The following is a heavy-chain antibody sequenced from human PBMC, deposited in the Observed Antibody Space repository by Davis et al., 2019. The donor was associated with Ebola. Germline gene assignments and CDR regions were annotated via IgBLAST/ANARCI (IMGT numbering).Heavy chain of an antibody. CDR3: AKVGHIVMVVAATGLFDY. V-gene: IGHV3-23*01. CDR2: ISGSGGST. J-gene: IGHJ4*02. Sequence: GESLKISCAASGFTFSSYTMSWVRQAPGKGLEWVSAISGSGGSTYYADSVKGLFTISRANSKNTLYLQMNSLRAEDTAVYYSAKVGHIVMVVAATGLFDYWGQGTLVTVSS. CDR1: GFTFSSYT. D-gene: IGHD2-15*01.